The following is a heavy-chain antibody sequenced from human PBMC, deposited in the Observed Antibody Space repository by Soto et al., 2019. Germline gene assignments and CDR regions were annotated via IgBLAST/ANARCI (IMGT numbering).Heavy chain of an antibody. CDR1: GYTFTSYD. Sequence: QVQLVQSGAEVKKPGASVKVSCKASGYTFTSYDINWVRQATGQGLEWMGWMNPNSGNTGYAQNFQGRVTMTRNTSISTAYRELSSVGSEDTAVYYCARGLLEGGFRTTYYYYGMDVWGQGTTVTVSS. CDR2: MNPNSGNT. D-gene: IGHD3-16*01. CDR3: ARGLLEGGFRTTYYYYGMDV. V-gene: IGHV1-8*01. J-gene: IGHJ6*02.